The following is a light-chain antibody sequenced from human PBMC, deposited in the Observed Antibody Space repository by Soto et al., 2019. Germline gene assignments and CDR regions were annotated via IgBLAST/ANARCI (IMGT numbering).Light chain of an antibody. J-gene: IGLJ2*01. CDR2: LEGSGSY. V-gene: IGLV4-60*02. Sequence: QLVLTQSSSASASLRSSVKLTCTLSSGHSTYIIAWHQQQPGKAPRYLMKLEGSGSYNKGSGIPDRFSGSSSGADRYLTISNLKFEDEADYYCETWDTNVVVFGGGTKLTVL. CDR1: SGHSTYI. CDR3: ETWDTNVVV.